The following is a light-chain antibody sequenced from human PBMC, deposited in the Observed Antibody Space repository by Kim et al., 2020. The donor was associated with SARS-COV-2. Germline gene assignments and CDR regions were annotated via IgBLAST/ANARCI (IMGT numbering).Light chain of an antibody. V-gene: IGLV1-44*01. CDR2: DNS. CDR1: SSNIGSKS. Sequence: QSVLTQPPSASGTPGQRVTISCSGSSSNIGSKSVSWYQQLQGAAPKLLIYDNSQRPSGVPDRFSGSKSGTSASLAISGLQSEDEADYYCAAWDGSLNGVVFGGGTQLTVL. CDR3: AAWDGSLNGVV. J-gene: IGLJ2*01.